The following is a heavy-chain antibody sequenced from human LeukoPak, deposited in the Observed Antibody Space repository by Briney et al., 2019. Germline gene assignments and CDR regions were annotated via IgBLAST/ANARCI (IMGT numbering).Heavy chain of an antibody. CDR1: GFTFTSYL. J-gene: IGHJ4*02. D-gene: IGHD2-21*02. Sequence: GSLRLSWEASGFTFTSYLIQWVRQSSGEGVVWVSRFKYDGSTSNYADSVKGRFTISRDNAKNTVYLQMNSLRVEDTAVYYCARNVFSGGACYFDYWGQGTLVTVSS. CDR2: FKYDGSTS. CDR3: ARNVFSGGACYFDY. V-gene: IGHV3-74*01.